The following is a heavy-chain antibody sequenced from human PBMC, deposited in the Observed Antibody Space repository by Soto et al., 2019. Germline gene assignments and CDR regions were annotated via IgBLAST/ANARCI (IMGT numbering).Heavy chain of an antibody. CDR1: GSSISSSSYY. CDR3: ASLAYDYYYMDV. J-gene: IGHJ6*03. V-gene: IGHV4-39*01. Sequence: QLQLQESGPGLVKPSETLSLTCTVSGSSISSSSYYWGWIRQPPGKGLEWIGSIYYSGSTYYNPSLKSRVTISVATSKNQFSLKLSSVTAADKAVYYCASLAYDYYYMDVWGKGTTVTVSS. CDR2: IYYSGST. D-gene: IGHD6-6*01.